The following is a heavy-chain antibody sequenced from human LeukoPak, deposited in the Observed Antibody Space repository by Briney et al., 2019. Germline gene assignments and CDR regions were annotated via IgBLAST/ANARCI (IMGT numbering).Heavy chain of an antibody. CDR2: MNPNSGNT. J-gene: IGHJ4*02. CDR3: ARELDYSIPYDY. Sequence: ASVKVSCKASGYTFTSYDINRVRQATGQGLEWMGWMNPNSGNTGYAQKFQGRVTMTRNTSISTAYMELCSLRSEDTAVYYCARELDYSIPYDYWGQGTLVTVSS. CDR1: GYTFTSYD. D-gene: IGHD4-11*01. V-gene: IGHV1-8*01.